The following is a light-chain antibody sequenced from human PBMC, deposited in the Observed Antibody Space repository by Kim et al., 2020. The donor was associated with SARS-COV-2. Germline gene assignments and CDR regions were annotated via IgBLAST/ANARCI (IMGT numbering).Light chain of an antibody. Sequence: ASVGDRVTITCRASQSIGTWLAWYQQKPGKVSKALIYKASSLESGVPSRFSGSGTGTEFTLTISSLQPDDFATYYCQQYNSYSITFGQGTRLEIK. V-gene: IGKV1-5*03. CDR2: KAS. J-gene: IGKJ5*01. CDR1: QSIGTW. CDR3: QQYNSYSIT.